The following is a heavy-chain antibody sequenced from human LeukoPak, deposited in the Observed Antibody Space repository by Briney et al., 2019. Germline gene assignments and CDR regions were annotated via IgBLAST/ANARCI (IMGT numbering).Heavy chain of an antibody. V-gene: IGHV3-74*01. CDR3: ATETAVSGGIFFDY. CDR1: GFTFSSYW. CDR2: INRDGSST. D-gene: IGHD3-10*01. J-gene: IGHJ4*02. Sequence: PGGSLRLSCAASGFTFSSYWMHWVRQAPGKGLGWVSRINRDGSSTTYADSVKGRFTISRDNAKNTLYLQMNSLRADDAAVYYCATETAVSGGIFFDYWGQETLVTVSS.